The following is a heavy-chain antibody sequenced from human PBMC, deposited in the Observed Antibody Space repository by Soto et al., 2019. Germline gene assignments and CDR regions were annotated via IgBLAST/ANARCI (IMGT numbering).Heavy chain of an antibody. CDR3: ARWDYGYYARFDY. Sequence: QVQLVQSGAEVKKSGASVKVSCKASGYTFTSHDINWVRQATGQGLEWMGWMNPNSGNTGYAQKFQGRVTMTRNTSISTAYTGLSSLRSEDTAVYYCARWDYGYYARFDYWGQGTLVTVSS. J-gene: IGHJ4*02. CDR2: MNPNSGNT. V-gene: IGHV1-8*01. CDR1: GYTFTSHD. D-gene: IGHD4-17*01.